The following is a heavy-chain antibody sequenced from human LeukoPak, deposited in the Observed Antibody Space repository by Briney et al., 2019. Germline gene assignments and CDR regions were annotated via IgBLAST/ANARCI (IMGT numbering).Heavy chain of an antibody. CDR2: INSDGSGT. Sequence: GGSLRLSCAASGFTFSSYWMHWVRQAPGEGLVWVSRINSDGSGTSYAGSVKGRFTISRDNAKNTLYLQMNSLRAEDTAVYYCTRAPYSSSLVDYWGQGTLVTVSS. D-gene: IGHD6-13*01. CDR3: TRAPYSSSLVDY. V-gene: IGHV3-74*01. CDR1: GFTFSSYW. J-gene: IGHJ4*02.